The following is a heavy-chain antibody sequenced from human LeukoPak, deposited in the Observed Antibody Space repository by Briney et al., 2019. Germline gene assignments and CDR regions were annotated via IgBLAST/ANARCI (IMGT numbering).Heavy chain of an antibody. CDR3: ARNNFWSDQYYFDY. D-gene: IGHD3-3*01. V-gene: IGHV4-59*08. Sequence: PSETLSLTCTVSGGSISSYYWSWIRQPPGEGLEWIGYIYYSGSTNYNPSLKSRVTISVGTSKNQFSLKLSSVTAADTAVYYCARNNFWSDQYYFDYWGQGTLVTVSS. CDR2: IYYSGST. J-gene: IGHJ4*02. CDR1: GGSISSYY.